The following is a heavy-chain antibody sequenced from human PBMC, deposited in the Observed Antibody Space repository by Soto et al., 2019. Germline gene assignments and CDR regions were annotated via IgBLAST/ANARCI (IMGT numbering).Heavy chain of an antibody. J-gene: IGHJ4*02. CDR1: GDSISTFY. CDR2: VYYTGST. V-gene: IGHV4-59*01. Sequence: SETLSLTCTVSGDSISTFYWGWMRQSPGKELEWIGYVYYTGSTNYNPSLKSRVTISVDRSKNQFSLKLTSANAADTAVYYCARGRTVRNYADDSSDYFYFFDYWGQGXQVTVSS. D-gene: IGHD3-22*01. CDR3: ARGRTVRNYADDSSDYFYFFDY.